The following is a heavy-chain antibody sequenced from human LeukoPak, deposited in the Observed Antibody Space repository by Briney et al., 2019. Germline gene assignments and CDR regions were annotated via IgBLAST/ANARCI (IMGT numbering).Heavy chain of an antibody. J-gene: IGHJ4*02. Sequence: GESLKISCQTSGYNFPSYWIGWVRQVPGKGLEWMGIIYPVDSDTRYSPSFQGQVTISVDKSISTVYLQWRSLKASDTAMYYCARRDGGVDYWGQGTLVTVSS. D-gene: IGHD3-10*01. CDR1: GYNFPSYW. CDR3: ARRDGGVDY. CDR2: IYPVDSDT. V-gene: IGHV5-51*01.